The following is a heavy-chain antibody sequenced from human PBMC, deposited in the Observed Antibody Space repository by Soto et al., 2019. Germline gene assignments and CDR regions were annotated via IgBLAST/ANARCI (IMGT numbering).Heavy chain of an antibody. Sequence: PGGSLRLSCAASGFTFSNYAMSWVRQAPGKGLEWVSAISGSGDSTYYADSVKGRFTISRDNSKNTLYLQMNSLRAEDTAVYYCAKDPTSMIVVRNDYWRQGTLVTVSS. V-gene: IGHV3-23*01. J-gene: IGHJ4*02. CDR3: AKDPTSMIVVRNDY. CDR1: GFTFSNYA. D-gene: IGHD3-22*01. CDR2: ISGSGDST.